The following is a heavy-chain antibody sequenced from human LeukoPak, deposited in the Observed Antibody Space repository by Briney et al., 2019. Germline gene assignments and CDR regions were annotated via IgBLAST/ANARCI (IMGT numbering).Heavy chain of an antibody. CDR3: ARGSGWLPDY. J-gene: IGHJ4*02. Sequence: PSETLSLTCTVSGDSISSHHWIWIRQPPGKGLEWIGYIYDIGSTNYNPSLMSRVTISVDTSKNQFSLTLRYLTAVDTAVYYCARGSGWLPDYWGQGTLVSVSS. D-gene: IGHD6-19*01. CDR1: GDSISSHH. CDR2: IYDIGST. V-gene: IGHV4-59*11.